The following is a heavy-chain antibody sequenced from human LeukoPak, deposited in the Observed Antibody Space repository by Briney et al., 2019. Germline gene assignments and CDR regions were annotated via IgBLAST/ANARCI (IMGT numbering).Heavy chain of an antibody. CDR1: GFTFSTYW. J-gene: IGHJ5*02. V-gene: IGHV3-7*01. CDR2: INQNGSET. CDR3: ARKNFYYDISPYGCFAP. D-gene: IGHD3-22*01. Sequence: GGSLRLSCAASGFTFSTYWMTWVRQAPGKGLEWVANINQNGSETYYVDSVKGRFTISRDNAKNSLYLQMNSLRVEDTAVYYCARKNFYYDISPYGCFAPWGQGFSVTVSS.